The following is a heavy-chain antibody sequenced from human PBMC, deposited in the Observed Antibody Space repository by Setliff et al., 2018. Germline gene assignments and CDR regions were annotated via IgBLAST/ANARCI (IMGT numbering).Heavy chain of an antibody. J-gene: IGHJ5*02. CDR1: GYSFTDYW. CDR2: IYPGNADT. D-gene: IGHD2-21*01. V-gene: IGHV5-51*01. Sequence: HGESLKISCKGSGYSFTDYWIAWVRQTPGKGLEWMGTIYPGNADTRYSPSFQGQVTISTDTSINTAFLQWNNLKALDTAVYYCARRGERFFNWFDPWGQGTLVTVSS. CDR3: ARRGERFFNWFDP.